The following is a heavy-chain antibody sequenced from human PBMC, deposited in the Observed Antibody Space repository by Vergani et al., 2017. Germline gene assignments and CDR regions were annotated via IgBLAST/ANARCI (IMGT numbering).Heavy chain of an antibody. V-gene: IGHV1-69*18. Sequence: QVQLVQSGAEVKKPGASVKVSCKASGYTFTGHYMHWVRQAPGQGLEWMGRIIPIFGTTSYAQKFQGRVTILADESTSTAYMELSSLRSEDTAVYYCARSSGYYSYYFDFWGQGTLVTVSS. D-gene: IGHD3-22*01. J-gene: IGHJ4*02. CDR1: GYTFTGHY. CDR2: IIPIFGTT. CDR3: ARSSGYYSYYFDF.